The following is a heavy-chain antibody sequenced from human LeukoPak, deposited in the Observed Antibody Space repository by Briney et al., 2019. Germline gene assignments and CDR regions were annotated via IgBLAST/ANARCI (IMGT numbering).Heavy chain of an antibody. J-gene: IGHJ6*03. Sequence: PSETLSLTCTVSGDSIGSYYWSWIRQPAGKGLEWIGRIYASGSTNYNPSLKSRVTMSVDTSKNQSSLNLTSVTAADTAVYYCAREGNYLSVYYYYYMDVWGKGTTVTVSS. D-gene: IGHD4-11*01. V-gene: IGHV4-4*07. CDR2: IYASGST. CDR3: AREGNYLSVYYYYYMDV. CDR1: GDSIGSYY.